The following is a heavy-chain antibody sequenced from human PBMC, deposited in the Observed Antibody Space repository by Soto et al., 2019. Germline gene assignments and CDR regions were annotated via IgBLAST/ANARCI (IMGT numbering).Heavy chain of an antibody. CDR1: GGSISSYY. J-gene: IGHJ4*02. V-gene: IGHV4-59*01. CDR2: IYYSGCT. Sequence: PSESLSLTWTVPGGSISSYYWSWIGPPPGKGLEWIGYIYYSGCTNYNPSLKSRGSISIDTSKNQSSLKLSSVTAADTAVYYCARNRRAVVTAIDYWGQGTLVTVSS. D-gene: IGHD2-21*02. CDR3: ARNRRAVVTAIDY.